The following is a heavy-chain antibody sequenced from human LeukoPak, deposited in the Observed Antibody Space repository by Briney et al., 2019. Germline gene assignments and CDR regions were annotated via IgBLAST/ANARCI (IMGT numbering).Heavy chain of an antibody. Sequence: PGGSLRLSCAASGFTFSTYEMNWVRQAPGKGLEWVSAISGSGGSTYYADSVKGRFTISRDNSKNTLYLQMNSLRAEDTAVYYCANSPGGGYSGYAPAEYFDYWGQGTLVTVSS. CDR3: ANSPGGGYSGYAPAEYFDY. CDR1: GFTFSTYE. D-gene: IGHD5-12*01. J-gene: IGHJ4*02. V-gene: IGHV3-23*01. CDR2: ISGSGGST.